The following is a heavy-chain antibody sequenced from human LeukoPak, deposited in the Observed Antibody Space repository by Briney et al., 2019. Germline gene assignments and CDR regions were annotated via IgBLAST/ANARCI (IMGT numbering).Heavy chain of an antibody. Sequence: PGGSLRLSCAASGFTFNNYAMNWVRQAQGKGLEWVSSSSGGGETTYYADSAKGRFTISRDNSQNTLYLQMNSLRAEDTAVYYCARDYADYVGYFFFDYWGQGTLVTVSS. CDR1: GFTFNNYA. V-gene: IGHV3-23*01. D-gene: IGHD4-17*01. CDR2: SSGGGETT. CDR3: ARDYADYVGYFFFDY. J-gene: IGHJ4*02.